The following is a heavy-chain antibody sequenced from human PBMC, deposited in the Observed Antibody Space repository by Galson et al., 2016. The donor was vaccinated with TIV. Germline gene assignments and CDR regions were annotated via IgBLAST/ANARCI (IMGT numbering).Heavy chain of an antibody. CDR1: GFTFSSYA. Sequence: LRLSCAASGFTFSSYAVTWVRQAPGKGLEWVSSINGGGDITYYADSVKGRFTISRDNSKNTLYLQMDSLRAEDTAIYYCARFLKLGTIDYWGQGTLVTVSS. CDR2: INGGGDIT. J-gene: IGHJ4*02. V-gene: IGHV3-23*01. D-gene: IGHD7-27*01. CDR3: ARFLKLGTIDY.